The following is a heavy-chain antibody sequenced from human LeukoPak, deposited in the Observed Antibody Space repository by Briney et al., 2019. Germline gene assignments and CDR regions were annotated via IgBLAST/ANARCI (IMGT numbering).Heavy chain of an antibody. Sequence: GGSLRLSCAASGXTFGSYGVHWVRQAPGKGLEWLAFISYDGRNKYYADSVKGRFTISRDKSKNTLYLQMDSLRAEDTAVYYCARQNYYDSSGYSFDYWGQGTLVTVSS. CDR2: ISYDGRNK. D-gene: IGHD3-22*01. CDR1: GXTFGSYG. V-gene: IGHV3-30*03. CDR3: ARQNYYDSSGYSFDY. J-gene: IGHJ4*02.